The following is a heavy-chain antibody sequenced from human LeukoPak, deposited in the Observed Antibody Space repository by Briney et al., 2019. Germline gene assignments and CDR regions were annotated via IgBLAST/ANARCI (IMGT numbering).Heavy chain of an antibody. Sequence: SVKVSCKASGGTFSSYAISWVRQAPGQGLEWMGGIFPIFGTANYAQKFQGRVTITADESTSTAYMELSSLRSEDTAVYYCASLIVAAAPYYYYYMDVWGKGTTVTVSS. D-gene: IGHD6-13*01. J-gene: IGHJ6*03. V-gene: IGHV1-69*13. CDR1: GGTFSSYA. CDR2: IFPIFGTA. CDR3: ASLIVAAAPYYYYYMDV.